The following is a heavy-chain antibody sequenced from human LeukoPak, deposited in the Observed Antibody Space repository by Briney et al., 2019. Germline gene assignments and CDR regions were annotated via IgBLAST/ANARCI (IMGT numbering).Heavy chain of an antibody. CDR2: IYHSGST. CDR1: GGSISSGGYS. V-gene: IGHV4-30-2*01. J-gene: IGHJ4*02. Sequence: SQTLSLTCAVSGGSISSGGYSWSWIRQPPGKGLEWIGYIYHSGSTYYNPSLKSRVTISVDRSKNQFSLKLSSATAADTAVYYCARGGIAAAGRYDYWGQGTLVTVSS. CDR3: ARGGIAAAGRYDY. D-gene: IGHD6-13*01.